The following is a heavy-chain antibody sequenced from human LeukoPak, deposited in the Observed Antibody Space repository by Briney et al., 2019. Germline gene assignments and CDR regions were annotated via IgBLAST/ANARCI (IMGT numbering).Heavy chain of an antibody. J-gene: IGHJ5*02. Sequence: PSETLSLTCAVSGGSISSSNWWSWVRQPPGKGLEWIGEIYHGGSTNYNPSLKSRVTISVDKSKNQFSLKLSSVTAADTAVYYCAREYYYGSGFDPWGQGTLVTVSS. D-gene: IGHD3-10*01. CDR2: IYHGGST. CDR3: AREYYYGSGFDP. V-gene: IGHV4-4*02. CDR1: GGSISSSNW.